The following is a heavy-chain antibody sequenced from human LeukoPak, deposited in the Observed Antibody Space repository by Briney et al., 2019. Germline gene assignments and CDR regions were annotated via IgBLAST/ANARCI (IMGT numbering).Heavy chain of an antibody. CDR3: AKVMVMYSRSWFFDY. CDR1: GFTFSSYG. V-gene: IGHV3-30*18. J-gene: IGHJ4*02. Sequence: GGSLRLSCAASGFTFSSYGMHWVRQAPGKGLEWVAVISYDGSNKYYADSVKGRFTISRDNSKNTLYLQMNSLRAEHTAVYYCAKVMVMYSRSWFFDYLGQGTLV. D-gene: IGHD6-13*01. CDR2: ISYDGSNK.